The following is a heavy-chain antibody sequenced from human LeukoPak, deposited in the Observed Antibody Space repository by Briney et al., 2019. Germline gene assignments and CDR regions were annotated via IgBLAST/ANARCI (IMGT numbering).Heavy chain of an antibody. CDR1: GFTFSSYA. Sequence: PGGSLRLSCAASGFTFSSYAMHWVRQAPGKGLEWVAVISYDGSNKYYADSVKGRFTLSRDNSKHTVYLQMNSLRNEDTAVYYCGRDLGLGRGWYGGDYWGQGTLVTVSS. V-gene: IGHV3-30-3*01. D-gene: IGHD6-19*01. J-gene: IGHJ4*02. CDR2: ISYDGSNK. CDR3: GRDLGLGRGWYGGDY.